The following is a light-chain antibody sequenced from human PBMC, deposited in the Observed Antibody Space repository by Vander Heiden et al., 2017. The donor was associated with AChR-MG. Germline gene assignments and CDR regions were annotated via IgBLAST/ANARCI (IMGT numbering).Light chain of an antibody. CDR2: NND. J-gene: IGLJ2*01. Sequence: QSVLTQPPSASGTPGQRVFFSCSGTSPNLGSHPVICYQQLPGTAPKLLIYNNDQRPSGVPDRFSGSRSATSASLAISGLQSEDEADYYCATWDDSPNGVVFGGGTKLTVL. CDR3: ATWDDSPNGVV. CDR1: SPNLGSHP. V-gene: IGLV1-44*01.